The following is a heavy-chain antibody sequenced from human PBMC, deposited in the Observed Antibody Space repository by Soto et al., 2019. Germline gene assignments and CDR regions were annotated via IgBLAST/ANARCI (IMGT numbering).Heavy chain of an antibody. V-gene: IGHV1-46*01. CDR1: GYTFTSYY. CDR3: ARAYCGGDCSLWYYYYGMDV. Sequence: ASVKVSCKASGYTFTSYYMHWVRQAPGQGLEWMGIINPSGGSTSYAQKFQGRVTMTRDTSTSTVYMELSSLRSEDPAVYYCARAYCGGDCSLWYYYYGMDVWGQGTPVTVSS. J-gene: IGHJ6*02. CDR2: INPSGGST. D-gene: IGHD2-21*02.